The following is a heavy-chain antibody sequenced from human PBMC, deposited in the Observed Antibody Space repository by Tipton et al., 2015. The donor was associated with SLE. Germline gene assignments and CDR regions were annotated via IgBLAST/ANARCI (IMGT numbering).Heavy chain of an antibody. D-gene: IGHD4-11*01. CDR3: AREFLNPVTTVHYYFDL. J-gene: IGHJ2*01. Sequence: TLSLTCTVSGGSISSYYWSWIRQPAGGGLEWIGRIYTNENTNYNPSRKSRVTMSVDTSKSHFSLKLISVTAADTAVYYCAREFLNPVTTVHYYFDLWGRGTLVTVSS. V-gene: IGHV4-4*07. CDR2: IYTNENT. CDR1: GGSISSYY.